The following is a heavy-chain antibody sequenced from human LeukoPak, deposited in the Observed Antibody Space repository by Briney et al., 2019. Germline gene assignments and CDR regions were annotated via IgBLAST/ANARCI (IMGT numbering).Heavy chain of an antibody. CDR3: ARDSGFYDSTGFYYAWYFDL. Sequence: SETLSLTCTVSSGSIFSHYWSWIRQSPEKGLEWIGYIHYSEKTDYNPSLKSRATISIDTSRNLFSLKLNSVTAADTAVYYCARDSGFYDSTGFYYAWYFDLWGRDTPVTVSS. CDR1: SGSIFSHY. CDR2: IHYSEKT. J-gene: IGHJ2*01. V-gene: IGHV4-59*11. D-gene: IGHD3-22*01.